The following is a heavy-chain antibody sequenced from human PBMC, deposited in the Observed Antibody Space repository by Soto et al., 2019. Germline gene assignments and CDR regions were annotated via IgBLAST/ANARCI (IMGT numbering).Heavy chain of an antibody. V-gene: IGHV1-2*02. D-gene: IGHD2-2*01. CDR2: INPNSGGT. CDR3: ARADLVVVPGGDGS. J-gene: IGHJ5*02. CDR1: GHTFTGSY. Sequence: APVKVSCKASGHTFTGSYMHWVRQPPGQGLEWMGWINPNSGGTNYAQKVQASDTMTRDTSISTAYMELSKLRTDDTAAYYCARADLVVVPGGDGSWGEGAVVGVCS.